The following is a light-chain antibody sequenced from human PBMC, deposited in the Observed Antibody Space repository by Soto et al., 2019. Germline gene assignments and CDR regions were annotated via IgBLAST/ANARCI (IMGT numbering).Light chain of an antibody. CDR3: SSYTNSSDVV. CDR1: STYIGGYTY. Sequence: QSALTQPASVSESPGQSITISCTGASTYIGGYTYVSWYQQYPGRAPKLMIYEVSNRPSGVSNRFSGSKSGNTASLTISGLQAEDEADYYCSSYTNSSDVVFGEGTQLTVL. CDR2: EVS. J-gene: IGLJ7*01. V-gene: IGLV2-14*01.